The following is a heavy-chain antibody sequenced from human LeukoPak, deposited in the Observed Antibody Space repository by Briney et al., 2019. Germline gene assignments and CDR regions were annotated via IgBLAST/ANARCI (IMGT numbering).Heavy chain of an antibody. V-gene: IGHV4-59*08. Sequence: PSESLSLTCTASGVSISSYSWSWIRQPPGKGLEWIGYIYYTGGTNYNASLRSRVTISVDTSKTQFSLKLSSVTAADTAVYYCARDRTDGNKWVAPFDIWGQGTMVTVSS. D-gene: IGHD5-24*01. CDR2: IYYTGGT. CDR3: ARDRTDGNKWVAPFDI. CDR1: GVSISSYS. J-gene: IGHJ3*02.